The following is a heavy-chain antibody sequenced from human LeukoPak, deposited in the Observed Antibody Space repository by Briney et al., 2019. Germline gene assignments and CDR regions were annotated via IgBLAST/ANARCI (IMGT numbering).Heavy chain of an antibody. J-gene: IGHJ6*03. V-gene: IGHV3-23*01. CDR3: AKEGAGTIPLPSAGMDV. D-gene: IGHD1-1*01. Sequence: GGSLRLSCAASGFTFSSYAMSWVRQAPGKGLEWVSAISGSGGSTYYADSVKGRFTISRDNSKNTLYLQMNSLRAEDTAVYYCAKEGAGTIPLPSAGMDVWGKGTTVTVSS. CDR2: ISGSGGST. CDR1: GFTFSSYA.